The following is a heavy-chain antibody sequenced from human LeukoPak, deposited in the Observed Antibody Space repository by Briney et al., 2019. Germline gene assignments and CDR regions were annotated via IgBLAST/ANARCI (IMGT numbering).Heavy chain of an antibody. V-gene: IGHV3-49*04. CDR1: GFTFGDYA. D-gene: IGHD3-10*01. Sequence: GGSLRLSCTASGFTFGDYAMSWVRQAPGKGLEWVGFIRSKAYGGTTEYAASVKGRFTISRDDSKSIAYLQMNSLKTEDTAVYYCTRVRGVLWLGENWFDPWGQGTLVTVSS. CDR3: TRVRGVLWLGENWFDP. CDR2: IRSKAYGGTT. J-gene: IGHJ5*02.